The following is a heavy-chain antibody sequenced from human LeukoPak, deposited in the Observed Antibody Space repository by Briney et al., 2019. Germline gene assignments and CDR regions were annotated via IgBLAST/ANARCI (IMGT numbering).Heavy chain of an antibody. D-gene: IGHD3-3*01. CDR2: INSDGSST. Sequence: GGSLRLSCAASGFTFSSYWMHWVRQAPGKGLVWVSRINSDGSSTSYADSVKGRFTISRDNSKNTLYLQMNSLRAEDTAVYYCAKDLANPGYDFWSGYSMDYWGQGTLVTVSS. V-gene: IGHV3-74*01. J-gene: IGHJ4*02. CDR1: GFTFSSYW. CDR3: AKDLANPGYDFWSGYSMDY.